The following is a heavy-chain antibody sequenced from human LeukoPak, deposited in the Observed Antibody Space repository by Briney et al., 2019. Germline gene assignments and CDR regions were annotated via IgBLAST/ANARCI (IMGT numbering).Heavy chain of an antibody. J-gene: IGHJ3*02. CDR2: ISPDGTNT. Sequence: PGGSLRLSYAGSGFTFNNYWIHWVRQAPGKGLVWVSRISPDGTNTIYADSVKGRFTISRDNAKNTPSLEMNSLRAEDTAVYYCARQSNGGRPAFDIWGHGTMVTASS. CDR3: ARQSNGGRPAFDI. CDR1: GFTFNNYW. V-gene: IGHV3-74*01. D-gene: IGHD2-8*01.